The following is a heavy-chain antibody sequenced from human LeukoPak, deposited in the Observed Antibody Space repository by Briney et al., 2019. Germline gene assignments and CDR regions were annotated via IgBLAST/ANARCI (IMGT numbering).Heavy chain of an antibody. CDR2: ISPYNGNT. J-gene: IGHJ4*02. D-gene: IGHD3-3*01. V-gene: IGHV1-18*01. CDR1: AYTFTIYG. CDR3: ARDLHRTIFGVAPYYFDY. Sequence: ASVNVSCKASAYTFTIYGLSWVRQAPGQGLEWVGWISPYNGNTNYAQKLQGRVTMTTDTSTSTAYMELRSLRSDDTAVCYCARDLHRTIFGVAPYYFDYWGQGTLVTVSS.